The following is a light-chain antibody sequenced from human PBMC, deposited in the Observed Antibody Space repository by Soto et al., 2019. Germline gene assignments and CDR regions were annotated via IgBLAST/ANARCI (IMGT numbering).Light chain of an antibody. CDR3: ISYTGSSTSYV. CDR1: TSNIGTNT. Sequence: QSVLTQSPSASGTPGQRVSISCSGSTSNIGTNTVSWYQHVPGTAPKLLIYSNDQRPSAVPGRFSGSKSGTSASLAISGLLSEDEADYYCISYTGSSTSYVFGSGTKLTVL. CDR2: SND. J-gene: IGLJ1*01. V-gene: IGLV1-44*01.